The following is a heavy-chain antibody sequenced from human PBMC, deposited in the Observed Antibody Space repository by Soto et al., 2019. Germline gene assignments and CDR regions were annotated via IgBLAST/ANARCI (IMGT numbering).Heavy chain of an antibody. V-gene: IGHV1-69*01. CDR2: IIPIFGTA. Sequence: QVQLVQSGAEVKKPGSSVKVSCKASGGTFSSYAISWVRQAPGQGLEWMGGIIPIFGTANYAQKFQGRVTITADESTSTAYRELSSLRSEDTAVYYCATLERYSSGWWGYYFAYWGQGTLVTVSS. CDR1: GGTFSSYA. CDR3: ATLERYSSGWWGYYFAY. J-gene: IGHJ4*02. D-gene: IGHD6-19*01.